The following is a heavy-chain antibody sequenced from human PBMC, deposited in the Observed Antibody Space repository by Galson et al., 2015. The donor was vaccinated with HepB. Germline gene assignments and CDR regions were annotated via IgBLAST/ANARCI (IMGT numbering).Heavy chain of an antibody. CDR2: IFPDDSDT. J-gene: IGHJ4*02. V-gene: IGHV5-51*01. CDR1: AYNFANYW. CDR3: ASSLAMTLYFDY. Sequence: QSGAEVKKPGESLKISCKGSAYNFANYWIGWVRQMPGKGLEWMGIIFPDDSDTRYSPSFRGQVTISADKSINTAYLQWSRLKASGTPIYYCASSLAMTLYFDYWGQGTLVTVSS.